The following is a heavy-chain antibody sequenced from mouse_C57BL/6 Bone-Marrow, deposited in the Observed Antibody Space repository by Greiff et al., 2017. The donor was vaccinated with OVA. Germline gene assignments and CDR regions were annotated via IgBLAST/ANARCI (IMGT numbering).Heavy chain of an antibody. J-gene: IGHJ3*01. V-gene: IGHV1-42*01. Sequence: VQLKQSGPELVKPGASVKISCKASGYSFTGYYMNWVKQSPEKSLEWIGEINPSTGGTTYNQKFKAKATLTVDKSSSTAYMQLKSLTSEDSAVYYCARTRLRLFAYWGQGTLVTVSA. CDR3: ARTRLRLFAY. CDR1: GYSFTGYY. CDR2: INPSTGGT. D-gene: IGHD1-1*01.